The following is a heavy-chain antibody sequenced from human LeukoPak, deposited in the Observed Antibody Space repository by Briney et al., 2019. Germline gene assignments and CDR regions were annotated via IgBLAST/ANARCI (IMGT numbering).Heavy chain of an antibody. V-gene: IGHV3-7*01. CDR2: IKQDGSEK. CDR1: GFIFSSYW. CDR3: ARGPD. J-gene: IGHJ4*02. Sequence: GGSLRLSCAASGFIFSSYWMSWVRQAPGKGLEWVANIKQDGSEKYYVDSVKGRFTISRDNAKNSLYLQMNSLRAEDTAVYYCARGPDWGQGTLVTVSS.